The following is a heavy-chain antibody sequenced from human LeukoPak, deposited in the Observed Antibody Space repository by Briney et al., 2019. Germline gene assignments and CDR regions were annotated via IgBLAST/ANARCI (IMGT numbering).Heavy chain of an antibody. J-gene: IGHJ5*02. D-gene: IGHD4-23*01. V-gene: IGHV5-51*01. CDR3: ARTTSTTVDLWWFDP. Sequence: GESLKISCKGSGYSFTSYWIGWVRQMPGKGLEWMGIIYPGDPDTRYSPSFQGQVTISADKSISTAYLQWSSLKASDTAMYYCARTTSTTVDLWWFDPWGQGTLVTVSS. CDR2: IYPGDPDT. CDR1: GYSFTSYW.